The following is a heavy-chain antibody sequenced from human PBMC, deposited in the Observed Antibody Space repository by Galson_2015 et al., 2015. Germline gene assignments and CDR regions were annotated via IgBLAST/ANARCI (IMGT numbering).Heavy chain of an antibody. CDR2: ISSTSSHI. Sequence: SLRLSCAASGFIFSDFDMNWVRQAPGKGLEWVSSISSTSSHIYYADSVKGRFTISRDNAKNLLYVQVDNLGAEDTAVYFCARLYGSGTYPFDYWGQGTLVTVSS. V-gene: IGHV3-21*06. D-gene: IGHD3-10*01. J-gene: IGHJ4*02. CDR3: ARLYGSGTYPFDY. CDR1: GFIFSDFD.